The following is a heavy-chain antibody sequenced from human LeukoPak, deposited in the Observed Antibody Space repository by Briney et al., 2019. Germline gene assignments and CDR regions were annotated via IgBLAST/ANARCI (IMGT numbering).Heavy chain of an antibody. Sequence: SVKVSCKASGGTFSSYAISWVRQAPGQGLEWMGGIIPIFGTANYAQKFQGRVTITADESTSTAYMELSSLRSEGTAVYYCARDLGGGYDFYYFDYWGQGTLVTVSS. CDR1: GGTFSSYA. CDR2: IIPIFGTA. CDR3: ARDLGGGYDFYYFDY. D-gene: IGHD3-3*01. J-gene: IGHJ4*02. V-gene: IGHV1-69*01.